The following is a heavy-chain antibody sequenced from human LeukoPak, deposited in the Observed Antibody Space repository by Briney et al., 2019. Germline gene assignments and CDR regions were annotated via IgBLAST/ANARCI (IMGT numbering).Heavy chain of an antibody. D-gene: IGHD5-24*01. Sequence: GGSLRLSCAASGFTFSTYDMNWVRQAPGKGLEWVSYISGSGANIFYADSVKGRFTVSRDSSKQSLYLQMNSLGAEDTAIYYCVRGETPSSEIFYSFDFWGQGTLVTVSS. V-gene: IGHV3-48*03. CDR1: GFTFSTYD. J-gene: IGHJ4*02. CDR3: VRGETPSSEIFYSFDF. CDR2: ISGSGANI.